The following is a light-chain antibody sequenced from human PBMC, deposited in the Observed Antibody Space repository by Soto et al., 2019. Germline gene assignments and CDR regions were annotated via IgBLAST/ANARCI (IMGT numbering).Light chain of an antibody. J-gene: IGKJ3*01. V-gene: IGKV3-11*01. CDR3: QQRSNWRFT. CDR1: QSVSSY. CDR2: DAS. Sequence: EIVLTQAPATLSLSPGQRATLSCRARQSVSSYLAWYQQKPCQAPRLLIYDASNRATGIPARFSGGGSGTDFTLTISSLEPADFAVYYCQQRSNWRFTFGPGTRVDIK.